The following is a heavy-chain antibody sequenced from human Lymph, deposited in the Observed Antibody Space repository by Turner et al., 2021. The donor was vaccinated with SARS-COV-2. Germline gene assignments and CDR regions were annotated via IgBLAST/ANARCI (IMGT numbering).Heavy chain of an antibody. CDR3: ARDIPTTADYFDY. V-gene: IGHV3-21*01. CDR1: GFTFSTYS. J-gene: IGHJ4*02. D-gene: IGHD4-17*01. Sequence: EVQLVESGGGLVKPGGSLRLSCAASGFTFSTYSMNLVRQAPGKGLEWISSISSRSSYIYYADSVKGRFTISRDDAKNSLYLQMNSLRAEDTAVYYCARDIPTTADYFDYWGQGTLVTVSS. CDR2: ISSRSSYI.